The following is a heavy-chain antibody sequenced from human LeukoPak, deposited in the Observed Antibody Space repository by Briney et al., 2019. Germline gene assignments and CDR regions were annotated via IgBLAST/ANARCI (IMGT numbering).Heavy chain of an antibody. CDR1: GFTVSSNY. V-gene: IGHV3-53*01. Sequence: GGSLRLSCAASGFTVSSNYMSWVRQAPGKGLERVSVIYSGGSTYYADSVKGRFTISRDNSKNTLYLQMNSLRAEDTAVYYCARPGVTGYYYMDVWGKGTTVTVS. CDR3: ARPGVTGYYYMDV. D-gene: IGHD1-1*01. CDR2: IYSGGST. J-gene: IGHJ6*03.